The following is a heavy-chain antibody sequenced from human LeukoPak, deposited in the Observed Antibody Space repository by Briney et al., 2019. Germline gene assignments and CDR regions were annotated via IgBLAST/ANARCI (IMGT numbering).Heavy chain of an antibody. CDR3: ARAMYFPYVFDI. D-gene: IGHD2-8*01. J-gene: IGHJ3*02. Sequence: GGSLRLSCAVSGFTFSDHYMDWVRQAPGKGLEWVGRTRNKVNSYTTEYAASVEGRFTISRDDLKNSLYLQMNSLKIEDTAVYYCARAMYFPYVFDIWGRGTLVTVSS. CDR1: GFTFSDHY. CDR2: TRNKVNSYTT. V-gene: IGHV3-72*01.